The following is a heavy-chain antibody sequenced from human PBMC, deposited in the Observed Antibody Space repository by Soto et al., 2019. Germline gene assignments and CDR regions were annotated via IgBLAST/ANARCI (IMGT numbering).Heavy chain of an antibody. CDR2: IYHAGST. D-gene: IGHD2-21*01. V-gene: IGHV4-4*02. J-gene: IGHJ4*02. CDR1: GGSITNSNW. CDR3: ARGPPIVGNTTPLDS. Sequence: PSETLSLTCTVSGGSITNSNWWSWVRLPPAKGLEWIGDIYHAGSTKYNPSLERQVTMSVDTSNNQFALTLTSVTAADTAVYFCARGPPIVGNTTPLDSWGQGTLVTVSS.